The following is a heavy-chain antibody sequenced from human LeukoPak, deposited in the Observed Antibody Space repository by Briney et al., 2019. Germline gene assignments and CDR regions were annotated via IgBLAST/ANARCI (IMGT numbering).Heavy chain of an antibody. Sequence: GRSLRLSCAASGFTFSSYGMHWVRQAPGKGPEWVAVIWYDGSNKYYADSVKGRFTISRDNSKNTLYLQMNSLRAEDTAVYYCAREGYDFWFDYWGQGTLVTVSS. D-gene: IGHD3-3*01. V-gene: IGHV3-33*01. CDR2: IWYDGSNK. J-gene: IGHJ4*02. CDR3: AREGYDFWFDY. CDR1: GFTFSSYG.